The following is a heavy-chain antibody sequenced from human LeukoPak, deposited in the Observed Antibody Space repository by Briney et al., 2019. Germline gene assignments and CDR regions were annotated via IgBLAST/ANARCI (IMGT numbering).Heavy chain of an antibody. CDR2: ISYDGNNK. J-gene: IGHJ4*02. D-gene: IGHD3-3*01. Sequence: GGSLRLSCATSGFTFSSYGVHWLRQAPGKGLEWVAFISYDGNNKYYAGSVKGRFTISRDNSKNTLFLQMNSLRADDTAVYFCAKVGGVVIPGSYWGQGTLVTISS. V-gene: IGHV3-30*18. CDR3: AKVGGVVIPGSY. CDR1: GFTFSSYG.